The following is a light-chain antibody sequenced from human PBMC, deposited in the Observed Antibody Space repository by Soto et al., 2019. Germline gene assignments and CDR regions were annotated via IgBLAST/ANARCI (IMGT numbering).Light chain of an antibody. CDR1: NIGSKS. Sequence: SYELTQPPSVSVAPGKTARITCGGNNIGSKSGHWYQQKPGQAPVLVIYYDSDRPSGIPERFSGSNSGNTATLTISRVEAGDEADYYCQVWDSSSDHRNVVFGGGTKLTVL. CDR2: YDS. V-gene: IGLV3-21*04. CDR3: QVWDSSSDHRNVV. J-gene: IGLJ2*01.